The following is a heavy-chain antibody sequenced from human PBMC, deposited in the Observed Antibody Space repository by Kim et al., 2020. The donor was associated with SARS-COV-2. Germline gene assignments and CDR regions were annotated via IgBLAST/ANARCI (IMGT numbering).Heavy chain of an antibody. Sequence: SVKVSCKASGGTFSSYAISWVRQAPGQGLEWMGGIIPIFGTANYAQKFQGRVTITADESTSTAYMELSSLRSEDTAVYYCASPLVVPAARTSGAFDIWGQGTMVTVSS. CDR1: GGTFSSYA. V-gene: IGHV1-69*13. CDR2: IIPIFGTA. J-gene: IGHJ3*02. D-gene: IGHD2-2*01. CDR3: ASPLVVPAARTSGAFDI.